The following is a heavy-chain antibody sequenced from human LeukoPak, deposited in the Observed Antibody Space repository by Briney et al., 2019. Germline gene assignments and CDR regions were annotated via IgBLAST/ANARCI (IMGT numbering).Heavy chain of an antibody. V-gene: IGHV3-53*01. J-gene: IGHJ4*02. CDR1: GFTVSSNY. D-gene: IGHD6-13*01. Sequence: GGSLRLSCAASGFTVSSNYMIWVRQAPGEGLEWVSVIYSGGSTYYADSVKGRFTISRDNSKNTLYLQMNSLRTEDTAVYYCARGKSSSWYPLDYWGQGTLVTVSS. CDR2: IYSGGST. CDR3: ARGKSSSWYPLDY.